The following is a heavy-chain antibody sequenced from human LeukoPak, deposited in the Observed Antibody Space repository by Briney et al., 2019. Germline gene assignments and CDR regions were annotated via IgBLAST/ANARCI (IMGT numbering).Heavy chain of an antibody. CDR3: AKDRNYVFDY. CDR1: DVSISSQY. J-gene: IGHJ4*02. D-gene: IGHD1-7*01. CDR2: IFLSGSI. Sequence: ASDTLSLTCTVSDVSISSQYWSWIREPPGKGLEWIGYIFLSGSINYNPSLESRLAMSRDTSKNQFSLNLSSVTAADTAVYYCAKDRNYVFDYWGQGILVTVSS. V-gene: IGHV4-59*11.